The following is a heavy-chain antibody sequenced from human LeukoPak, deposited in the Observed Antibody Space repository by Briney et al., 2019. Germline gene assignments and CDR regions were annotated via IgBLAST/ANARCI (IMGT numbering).Heavy chain of an antibody. J-gene: IGHJ4*02. D-gene: IGHD7-27*01. CDR3: AKDRNWGSSYFDY. V-gene: IGHV3-23*01. CDR2: ISGSGGST. CDR1: GFTFSSYA. Sequence: PGESLRLSCAASGFTFSSYAMSWVRQAPGKGLEWVSAISGSGGSTYYADSVKGRFTISRDNSKNTLYLQMNSLRAEDTAVYYCAKDRNWGSSYFDYWGQGTLVTVSS.